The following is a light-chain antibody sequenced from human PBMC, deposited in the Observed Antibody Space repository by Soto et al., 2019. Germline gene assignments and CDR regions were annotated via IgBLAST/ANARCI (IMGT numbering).Light chain of an antibody. CDR3: QQYGSSPWT. CDR1: QSVSSSY. J-gene: IGKJ1*01. CDR2: GAS. Sequence: EIVLTQSPGTLSLSPGERATLSCRASQSVSSSYLAWHQQKPGQAPRPLIYGASSRATGIPDRFSGSWSGTDFTLTISRLEPEDFAVYYCQQYGSSPWTFGQGTKVEIK. V-gene: IGKV3-20*01.